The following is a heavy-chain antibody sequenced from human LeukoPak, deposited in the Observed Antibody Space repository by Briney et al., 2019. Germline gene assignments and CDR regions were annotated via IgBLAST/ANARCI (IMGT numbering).Heavy chain of an antibody. D-gene: IGHD3-9*01. Sequence: SVKVSCKASGFTFTSSAMQWVRQARGQRLEWIGWIVVGSGNTNYAQKFQERVTITRDMSTSTAYMELSSLRSEDTAVYYCAVLDYDILTGYYNFDYWGQGTLVTVSA. V-gene: IGHV1-58*02. CDR2: IVVGSGNT. CDR1: GFTFTSSA. CDR3: AVLDYDILTGYYNFDY. J-gene: IGHJ4*02.